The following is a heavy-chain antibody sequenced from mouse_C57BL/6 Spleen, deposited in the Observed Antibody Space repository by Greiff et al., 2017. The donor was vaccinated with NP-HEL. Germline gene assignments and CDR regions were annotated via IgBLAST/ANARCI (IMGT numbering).Heavy chain of an antibody. CDR1: GFTFSDYG. V-gene: IGHV5-17*01. CDR2: ISSGSSTI. J-gene: IGHJ3*01. Sequence: EVKLVESGGGLVKPGGSLKLSCAASGFTFSDYGMHWVRQAPEKGLEWVAYISSGSSTIYYADTVTGRFTISRDNAKNTLFLQMTSLRSEDTAMYYCARVYSNYWFAYWGQGTLVTVSA. D-gene: IGHD2-5*01. CDR3: ARVYSNYWFAY.